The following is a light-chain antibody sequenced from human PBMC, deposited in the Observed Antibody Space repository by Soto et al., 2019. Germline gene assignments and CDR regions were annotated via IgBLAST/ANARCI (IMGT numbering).Light chain of an antibody. Sequence: DIQMTPSPSTLSASVGDRVSITFRASQRISNWLAWYQQKPGKATKLVIYGAASLESGVPSRFRGSGSGSEFTLTIGSLQPDDFATYYCQQYDGYSLKFGQGTKVEIK. J-gene: IGKJ1*01. CDR1: QRISNW. CDR3: QQYDGYSLK. CDR2: GAA. V-gene: IGKV1-5*01.